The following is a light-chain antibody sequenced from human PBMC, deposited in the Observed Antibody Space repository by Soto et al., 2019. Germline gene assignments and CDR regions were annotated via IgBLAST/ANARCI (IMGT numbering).Light chain of an antibody. V-gene: IGKV1-5*01. CDR1: QSVSGF. CDR3: LQYNSYSPWT. CDR2: DVS. J-gene: IGKJ1*01. Sequence: DIQMTQSPSTLSASVGDRVTISCRASQSVSGFLAWYQQKPGKGPRLMIYDVSTLESGVPSRFSGSGFGTEFTLTISSLQPDDFATYYCLQYNSYSPWTFGQGTKVAIK.